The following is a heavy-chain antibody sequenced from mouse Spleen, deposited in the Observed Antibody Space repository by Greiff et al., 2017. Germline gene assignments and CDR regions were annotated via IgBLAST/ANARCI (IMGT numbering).Heavy chain of an antibody. D-gene: IGHD2-13*01. J-gene: IGHJ2*01. Sequence: VQLKQSGAELVKPGASVKLSCTASGFNIKDTYMHWVKQRPEQGLEWIGRIDPANGNTKYDPKFQGKATITADTSSNTAYLQLSSLTSEDTAVYYCARGDYKSYFDYWGQGTTLTVSS. CDR1: GFNIKDTY. V-gene: IGHV14-3*02. CDR2: IDPANGNT. CDR3: ARGDYKSYFDY.